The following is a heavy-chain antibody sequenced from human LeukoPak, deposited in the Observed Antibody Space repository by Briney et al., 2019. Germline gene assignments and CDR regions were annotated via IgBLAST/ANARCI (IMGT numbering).Heavy chain of an antibody. D-gene: IGHD3-22*01. Sequence: GGSLRLSCAASGFTFSSYWMRWVRQAPGKGLVWVSRIKSDGSTRYADSVKGRFTISRDNAKNTVSLQMNSLRAEDTGVYYCARAPSEIGGYYPEYFRHWGQGTPVTVSP. V-gene: IGHV3-74*01. CDR1: GFTFSSYW. CDR2: IKSDGST. CDR3: ARAPSEIGGYYPEYFRH. J-gene: IGHJ1*01.